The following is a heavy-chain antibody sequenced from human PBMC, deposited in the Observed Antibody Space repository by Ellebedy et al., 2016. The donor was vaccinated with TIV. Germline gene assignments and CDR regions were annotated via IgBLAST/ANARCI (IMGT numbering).Heavy chain of an antibody. V-gene: IGHV2-70*11. Sequence: TLSLTCTVSGGSISSYYWSWIRQPPGKALEWLARIDWDDDKYYSTSLKTRLTISKDTSKNQVVLTMTNMDPVDTATYYCARMYYENFDYWGQGTLVTVSS. D-gene: IGHD3-3*01. J-gene: IGHJ4*02. CDR2: IDWDDDK. CDR3: ARMYYENFDY. CDR1: GGSISSYYW.